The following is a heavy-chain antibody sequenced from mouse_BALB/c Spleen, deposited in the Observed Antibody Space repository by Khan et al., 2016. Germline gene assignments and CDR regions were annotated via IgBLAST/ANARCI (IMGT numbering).Heavy chain of an antibody. CDR2: IDPYSGDT. Sequence: EVELVEFGPELVKPGASVKISCKASGYSFTDYFMNWVKQSHGKSLEWIGRIDPYSGDTFYNQKFKGKATLTVDKSSTTAHMDLLSLTSEDSAVXFCAPVGHYAYWGQGTLVTVSA. D-gene: IGHD1-1*01. J-gene: IGHJ3*01. CDR3: APVGHYAY. CDR1: GYSFTDYF. V-gene: IGHV1-37*01.